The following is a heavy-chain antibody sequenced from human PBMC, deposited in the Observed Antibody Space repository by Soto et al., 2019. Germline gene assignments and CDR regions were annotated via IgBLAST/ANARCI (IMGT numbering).Heavy chain of an antibody. J-gene: IGHJ4*02. V-gene: IGHV3-48*02. CDR1: GFTFRSYS. D-gene: IGHD3-22*01. Sequence: PGGSLRLSCAASGFTFRSYSMNWVRQAPGKGLEWVSYISSSSGTIYYADSVKGRFTISRDNAKNSLYLQMNSLRDEDTAVYYCARVDSSGYYIVPLDYWGQGTLVTVSS. CDR3: ARVDSSGYYIVPLDY. CDR2: ISSSSGTI.